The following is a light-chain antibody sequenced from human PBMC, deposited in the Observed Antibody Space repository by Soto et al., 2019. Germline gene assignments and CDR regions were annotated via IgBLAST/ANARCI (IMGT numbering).Light chain of an antibody. J-gene: IGLJ1*01. CDR2: EVS. CDR3: CSYAGSSPYYV. V-gene: IGLV2-23*02. Sequence: QSALTQPASVSGSPGQSITISCTGTSSYVGSYNLVSWYQPHPGKAPKLMIYEVSKRTSGVSNRFSGSKSGNTASLTISGLQAEAEAASSCCSYAGSSPYYVFGTGTK. CDR1: SSYVGSYNL.